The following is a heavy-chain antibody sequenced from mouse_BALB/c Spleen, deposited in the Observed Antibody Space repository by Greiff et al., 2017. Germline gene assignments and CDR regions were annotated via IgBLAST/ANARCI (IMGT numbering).Heavy chain of an antibody. Sequence: EVKLHESGGGLVQPGGSLRLSCATSGFTFTDYYMSWVRQPPGKALEWLGFIRNKANGYTTEYSASVKGRFTISRDNSQSILYLQMNTLRAEDSATYYCARDYYGSSYYFDYWGQGTTLTVSS. CDR3: ARDYYGSSYYFDY. CDR2: IRNKANGYTT. J-gene: IGHJ2*01. V-gene: IGHV7-3*02. CDR1: GFTFTDYY. D-gene: IGHD1-1*01.